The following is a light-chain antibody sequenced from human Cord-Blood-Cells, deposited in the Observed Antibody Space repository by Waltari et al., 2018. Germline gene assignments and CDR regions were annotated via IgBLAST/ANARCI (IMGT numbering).Light chain of an antibody. CDR2: CDD. CDR3: AAWDDSLNGVV. V-gene: IGLV1-36*01. J-gene: IGLJ2*01. Sequence: QSVLTQPPSVSEAPRQRVTISCSGSSSNIGNNAVNWYQQLPGKAPKLLIYCDDRLPSGVWDRFSGSKSGTSASLAISGPQSEDEADYYCAAWDDSLNGVVFGGGTKLTVL. CDR1: SSNIGNNA.